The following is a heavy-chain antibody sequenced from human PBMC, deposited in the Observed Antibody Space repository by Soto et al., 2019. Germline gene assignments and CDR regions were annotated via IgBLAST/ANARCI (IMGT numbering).Heavy chain of an antibody. D-gene: IGHD3-10*01. CDR2: SSYDGRET. J-gene: IGHJ4*02. V-gene: IGHV3-30*03. Sequence: GSLRPPGAASGFTFSSYAMSWVRQAPGKGLEWVAASSYDGRETFYADSAKGRFTVSKEMSKNTAFLQMNALRHEDTAVYFCARDSGWPILNFDNWGQGTQVTVYS. CDR1: GFTFSSYA. CDR3: ARDSGWPILNFDN.